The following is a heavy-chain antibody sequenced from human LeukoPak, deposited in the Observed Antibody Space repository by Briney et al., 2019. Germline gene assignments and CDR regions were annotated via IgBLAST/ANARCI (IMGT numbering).Heavy chain of an antibody. Sequence: SETLSLTCTVSGGSISNYYWSWIRQVPGKGLEWIGYIYYSGSTNYNPSLKSRVTISLDTSKNQFSLKLSSVTAADTAVYYCARDLGASSSFLFDYWGQGTLVTVSS. CDR2: IYYSGST. J-gene: IGHJ4*02. D-gene: IGHD6-6*01. CDR3: ARDLGASSSFLFDY. CDR1: GGSISNYY. V-gene: IGHV4-59*12.